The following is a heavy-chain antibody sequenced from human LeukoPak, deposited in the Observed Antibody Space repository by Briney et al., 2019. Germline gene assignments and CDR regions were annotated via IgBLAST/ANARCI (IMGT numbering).Heavy chain of an antibody. CDR2: INHSGST. V-gene: IGHV4-34*01. J-gene: IGHJ4*02. CDR1: GGSFSGYY. CDR3: ARRHGYGSGSYYNSRRDFDY. D-gene: IGHD3-10*01. Sequence: SETLSLTCAVYGGSFSGYYWSWIRQPPGKGLEWIGEINHSGSTNYNPSLKSRVTISVGTSKNQFSLKLSSVTAADTAVYYCARRHGYGSGSYYNSRRDFDYWGQGTLVTVSS.